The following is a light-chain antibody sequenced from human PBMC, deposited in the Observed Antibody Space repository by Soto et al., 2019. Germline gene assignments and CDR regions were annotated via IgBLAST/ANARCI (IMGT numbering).Light chain of an antibody. V-gene: IGKV3D-15*01. CDR1: QSISIN. CDR3: QQFSSYPLT. J-gene: IGKJ4*01. CDR2: GAS. Sequence: EIVMTQSPATLSLSPGERASLSCRASQSISINLAWYQQKPGQPPRLLIYGASTRATGIPDRFSGGGSGTDFTLTISRLEPEDFAVYYCQQFSSYPLTFGGGTKVDIK.